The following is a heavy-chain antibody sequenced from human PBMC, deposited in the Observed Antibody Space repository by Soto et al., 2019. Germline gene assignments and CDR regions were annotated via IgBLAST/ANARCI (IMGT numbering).Heavy chain of an antibody. J-gene: IGHJ4*02. CDR3: ASQSSEWLLFAS. CDR1: GFTFSTYW. D-gene: IGHD5-12*01. V-gene: IGHV3-74*01. CDR2: INSDGSTT. Sequence: CVVSGFTFSTYWMYWVRQVPGKGLMWVSQINSDGSTTNYADSVKGRFTISRDNAKNSLYLQMNSLRAEDTAVYYCASQSSEWLLFASWGQGTLVTVSS.